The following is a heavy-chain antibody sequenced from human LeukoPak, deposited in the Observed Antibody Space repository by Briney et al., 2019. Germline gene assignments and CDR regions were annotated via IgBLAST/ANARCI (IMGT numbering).Heavy chain of an antibody. D-gene: IGHD2-2*01. CDR3: ARDHCSSTSCYSNFDY. V-gene: IGHV1-3*01. J-gene: IGHJ4*02. CDR2: INAGNGNI. CDR1: GYTFTSYA. Sequence: GASVKVSCKASGYTFTSYAMHWVRQAPGQRLEWMGWINAGNGNIKYSQKFQGRVTIARDTSASTAYMELSSLRSEDTAVYCCARDHCSSTSCYSNFDYWGQGTLVTVSS.